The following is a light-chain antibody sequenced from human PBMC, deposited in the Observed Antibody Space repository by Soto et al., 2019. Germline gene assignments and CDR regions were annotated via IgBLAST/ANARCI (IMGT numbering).Light chain of an antibody. Sequence: QSALTQPPCASGSPGQSVTISCTGTSSDVGAYNYVSWYQQHPGKAPKLMIYEVTKRPSGVPDRFSGSKSRNTASLTVSGLQAEDEADYYCISYARSNNALFAGGPK. J-gene: IGLJ2*01. CDR3: ISYARSNNAL. CDR2: EVT. V-gene: IGLV2-8*01. CDR1: SSDVGAYNY.